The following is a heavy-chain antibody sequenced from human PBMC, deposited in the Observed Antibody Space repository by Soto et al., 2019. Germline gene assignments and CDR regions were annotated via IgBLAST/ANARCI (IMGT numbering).Heavy chain of an antibody. CDR2: INHSGST. CDR1: GGSFSGYY. D-gene: IGHD1-1*01. V-gene: IGHV4-34*01. J-gene: IGHJ6*03. Sequence: QVQLQQWGAGLLKPSETLSLTCAVYGGSFSGYYWSWIRQPPGKGLEWIGEINHSGSTNYNPSLNTRLSLSVDTSKNQFSLKLSSVTAAEPAVYYCARGRPPWNTPASGGADYYYYRDVWGKGTTVAVSS. CDR3: ARGRPPWNTPASGGADYYYYRDV.